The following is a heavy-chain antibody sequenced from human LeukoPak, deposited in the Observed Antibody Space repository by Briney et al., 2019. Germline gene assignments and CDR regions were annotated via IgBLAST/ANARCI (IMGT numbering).Heavy chain of an antibody. J-gene: IGHJ6*02. Sequence: GGSLRLSCAASGFTFSSYWMSWVRQAPGKGLEWVADIKQDGSEEYYVDSVKGRFTISRDNAKNSLYLQMNSLRAEDTAVYFCARGGGLDVWGQGATVTVSS. CDR3: ARGGGLDV. V-gene: IGHV3-7*04. CDR1: GFTFSSYW. CDR2: IKQDGSEE.